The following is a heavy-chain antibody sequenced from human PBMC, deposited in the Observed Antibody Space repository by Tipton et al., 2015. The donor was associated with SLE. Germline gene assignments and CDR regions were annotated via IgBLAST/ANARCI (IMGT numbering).Heavy chain of an antibody. CDR1: GGSFSGYY. CDR2: IYSSGIT. J-gene: IGHJ4*02. Sequence: TLSLTCAVYGGSFSGYYWSWIRQPAGKGLEWIGRIYSSGITNYNPSLKSRVTMSVDTSKNQFSLKLTSVTAADTAVYYCARGYCSGDVCFGRGYFDYWGQGTLVTVSS. CDR3: ARGYCSGDVCFGRGYFDY. D-gene: IGHD2-8*02. V-gene: IGHV4-59*10.